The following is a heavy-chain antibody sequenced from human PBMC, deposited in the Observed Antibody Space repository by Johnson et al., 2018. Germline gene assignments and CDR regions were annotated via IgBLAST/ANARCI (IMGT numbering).Heavy chain of an antibody. CDR2: IIPIFGTA. V-gene: IGHV1-69*01. D-gene: IGHD3/OR15-3a*01. J-gene: IGHJ6*02. CDR1: GGTFSSYA. CDR3: GRGRDDPLDSTPYYYYYGMDV. Sequence: QVQLVQSGAEVKKPGSSVKVSCKASGGTFSSYAISWVRQAPGQGLEWMGGIIPIFGTANYAQKFQGRVTMTADESTSTAYMEVSSLRTEDTAVYYCGRGRDDPLDSTPYYYYYGMDVWGQGTTVTVSS.